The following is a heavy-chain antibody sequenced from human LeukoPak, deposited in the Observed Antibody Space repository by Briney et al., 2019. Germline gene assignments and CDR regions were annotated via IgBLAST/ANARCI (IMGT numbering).Heavy chain of an antibody. J-gene: IGHJ4*02. CDR1: GGTFSSYA. CDR3: AKVSTGTPLLDY. CDR2: IIPIFGTA. V-gene: IGHV1-69*01. D-gene: IGHD1-1*01. Sequence: EASVKVSCKASGGTFSSYAISWVRQAPGQGLEWMGGIIPIFGTANYAQKFQGRVTITADESTSTAYMELSSLRSEDTAVYYCAKVSTGTPLLDYWGQGTLVTVSS.